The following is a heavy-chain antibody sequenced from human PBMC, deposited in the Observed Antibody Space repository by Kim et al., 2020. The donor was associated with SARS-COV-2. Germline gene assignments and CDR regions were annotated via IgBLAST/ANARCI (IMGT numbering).Heavy chain of an antibody. V-gene: IGHV1-8*01. J-gene: IGHJ4*02. D-gene: IGHD6-6*01. CDR2: SGNQ. Sequence: SGNQGYAQKFQGRVTMTRNTSISTAYMELSSLRSEDTAVYYCARRLVPEYWGQGTLVTVSS. CDR3: ARRLVPEY.